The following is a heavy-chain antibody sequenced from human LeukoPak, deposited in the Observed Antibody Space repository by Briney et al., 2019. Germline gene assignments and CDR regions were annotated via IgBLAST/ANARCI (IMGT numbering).Heavy chain of an antibody. V-gene: IGHV3-7*01. CDR3: ARETPRRGETRDGYR. CDR1: GFIFKKYW. D-gene: IGHD5-24*01. Sequence: GGSLRLSCVASGFIFKKYWMNWVRQVPGKGLECLANIKEDGSETYYADSVKGRFTISRDNPKNLLFLQINSLRVEDTAVYYCARETPRRGETRDGYRWGQGTVVTVSS. J-gene: IGHJ4*02. CDR2: IKEDGSET.